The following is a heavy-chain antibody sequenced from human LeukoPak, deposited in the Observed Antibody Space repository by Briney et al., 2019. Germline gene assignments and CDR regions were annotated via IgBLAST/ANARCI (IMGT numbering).Heavy chain of an antibody. CDR1: GGSISSYY. CDR2: IYYSGST. J-gene: IGHJ3*02. CDR3: ARDYYDRNDAFDI. D-gene: IGHD3-22*01. V-gene: IGHV4-59*01. Sequence: SKTLSLTCTVSGGSISSYYWSWIRQPPGKGLEWIGYIYYSGSTNCNPSLKSRVTISVDTSKNQFSLKLSSVTAADTAVYYCARDYYDRNDAFDIWGQGTMVTVSS.